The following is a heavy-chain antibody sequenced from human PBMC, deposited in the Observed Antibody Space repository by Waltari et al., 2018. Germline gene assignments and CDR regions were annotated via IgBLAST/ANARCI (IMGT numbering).Heavy chain of an antibody. J-gene: IGHJ4*02. CDR2: IYYSGST. V-gene: IGHV4-39*07. CDR1: GGSISSSSYY. CDR3: ARLYYDILTGFH. D-gene: IGHD3-9*01. Sequence: QLQLQESGPGLVKPSETLSLTCTVSGGSISSSSYYWGWLRQPPGKGLEWIGSIYYSGSTYYNPSLKSRVTISVDTSKNQFSLKLSSVTAADTAVYYCARLYYDILTGFHWGQGTLVTVSS.